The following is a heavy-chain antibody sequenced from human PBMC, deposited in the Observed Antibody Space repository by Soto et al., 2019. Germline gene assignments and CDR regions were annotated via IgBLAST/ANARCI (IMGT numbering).Heavy chain of an antibody. CDR3: ARGLRINWFHP. Sequence: SETLSLTCAVSGGSISSGGYSWSWIRQPPGKGLEWIGYIYHSGSTYYNPSLKSRVTISVDRSKNQFSLKLSSVTAADTAVYYCARGLRINWFHPWGQGTLVTVSS. CDR1: GGSISSGGYS. J-gene: IGHJ5*02. D-gene: IGHD2-15*01. V-gene: IGHV4-30-2*01. CDR2: IYHSGST.